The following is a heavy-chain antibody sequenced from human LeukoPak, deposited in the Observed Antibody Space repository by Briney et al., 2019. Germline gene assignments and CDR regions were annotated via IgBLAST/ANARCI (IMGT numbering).Heavy chain of an antibody. CDR1: GYTFTGYY. CDR2: INPNSGGT. J-gene: IGHJ6*02. V-gene: IGHV1-2*02. CDR3: ASARYSYGSNYYYYGMDV. Sequence: ASVKVSCKASGYTFTGYYMHWVRQAPGQGLEWMGWINPNSGGTNYAQKFQGRVTMTRDTSISTAYMELSRLRSDDTAVYYCASARYSYGSNYYYYGMDVWGQGTTVTVSS. D-gene: IGHD5-18*01.